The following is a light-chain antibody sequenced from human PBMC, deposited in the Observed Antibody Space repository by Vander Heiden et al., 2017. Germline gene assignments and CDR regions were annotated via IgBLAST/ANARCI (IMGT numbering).Light chain of an antibody. CDR3: YSTDTSGNHRGV. CDR1: ALPTKY. V-gene: IGLV3-10*01. J-gene: IGLJ2*01. Sequence: SYELTPPPSVSVSPGQQARITCRGDALPTKYSYLCQQKSGQAPALVIYEDSKRPSGIPERFSGSTSGTMATLTISGVQVADEADYYCYSTDTSGNHRGVFGGGTKLTVL. CDR2: EDS.